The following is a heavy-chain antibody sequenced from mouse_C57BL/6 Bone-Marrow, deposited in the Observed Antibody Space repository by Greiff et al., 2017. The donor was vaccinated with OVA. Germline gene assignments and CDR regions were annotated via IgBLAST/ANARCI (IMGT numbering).Heavy chain of an antibody. J-gene: IGHJ3*01. CDR3: ARGGYEDWFAY. CDR1: GFTFSSYG. D-gene: IGHD3-1*01. Sequence: EVKLQESGGDLVKPGGSLKLSCAASGFTFSSYGMSWVRQTPDKRLEWVATISSGGSYTYYPDSVKGRFTIARDNAKNTLYLQMSSLKSEDTAMEYCARGGYEDWFAYWGQGTLVTVSA. V-gene: IGHV5-6*01. CDR2: ISSGGSYT.